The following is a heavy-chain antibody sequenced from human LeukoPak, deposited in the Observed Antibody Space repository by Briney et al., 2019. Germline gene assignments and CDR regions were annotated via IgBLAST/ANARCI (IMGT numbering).Heavy chain of an antibody. V-gene: IGHV3-21*04. CDR2: ISSSSSYI. CDR1: GFTFSSYS. Sequence: GGSLRLSCAASGFTFSSYSMNWVRQAPGKGLEWVSSISSSSSYIYYADSVKGRFTISRDNAKNSLYLQMNSLRAEDTAVYYCARWTREYYDSSGYYYWGQGTLVTVSS. D-gene: IGHD3-22*01. CDR3: ARWTREYYDSSGYYY. J-gene: IGHJ4*02.